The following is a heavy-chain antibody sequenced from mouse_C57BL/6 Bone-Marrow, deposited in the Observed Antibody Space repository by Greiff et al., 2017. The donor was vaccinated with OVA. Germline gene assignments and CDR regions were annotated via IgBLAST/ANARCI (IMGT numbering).Heavy chain of an antibody. D-gene: IGHD4-1*01. CDR2: IDPSDSET. CDR1: GYTFTSYW. Sequence: QVQLKQPGAELVRPGSSVKLSCKASGYTFTSYWMHWVKQRPIQGLEWIGNIDPSDSETHYNQKFKDKATLTVGKSSSTAYMQLSSLTSEDSAVYYCARGLGRGFAYWGQGSLVTVSA. V-gene: IGHV1-52*01. J-gene: IGHJ3*01. CDR3: ARGLGRGFAY.